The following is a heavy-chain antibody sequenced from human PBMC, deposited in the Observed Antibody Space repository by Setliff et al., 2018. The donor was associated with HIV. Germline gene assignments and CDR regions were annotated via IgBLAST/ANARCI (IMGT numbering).Heavy chain of an antibody. CDR2: ISGSGGST. D-gene: IGHD5-12*01. Sequence: GSLRLSCAASGFSFSDYAMTWVRQAPGKGLEWVSSISGSGGSTYYADSVKGRFTISRDNSKNTLYLQMNSLRAEDTAVYYCAKDPRAAVATICDYWGQGTLVTVSS. CDR3: AKDPRAAVATICDY. CDR1: GFSFSDYA. V-gene: IGHV3-23*01. J-gene: IGHJ4*02.